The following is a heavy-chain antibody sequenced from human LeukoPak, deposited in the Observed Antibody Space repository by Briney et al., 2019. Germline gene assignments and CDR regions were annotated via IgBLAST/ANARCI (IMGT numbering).Heavy chain of an antibody. CDR3: ASSLSVTASVATENYFDY. CDR2: INPNSGGT. Sequence: ASVKVSCKASGYTFTGYYMHWVRNAPGQGLEWMGWINPNSGGTNYAQKFQGRVTMTRDTSISTAYMELSRLRSGDTAVYYCASSLSVTASVATENYFDYWGQGTLVTVSS. CDR1: GYTFTGYY. D-gene: IGHD5-12*01. J-gene: IGHJ4*02. V-gene: IGHV1-2*02.